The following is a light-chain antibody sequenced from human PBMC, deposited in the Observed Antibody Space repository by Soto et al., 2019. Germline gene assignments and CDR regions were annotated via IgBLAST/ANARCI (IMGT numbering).Light chain of an antibody. Sequence: EIVLTQSPGTLSLSPGERATLSCRASQSVSSSYLAWYQQKPGQAPRLLIYGASSSATGIPDRFSGSGSGTDFTITISRLEPEDCAVYYCQQYGSSRTFGQGTKVEIK. V-gene: IGKV3-20*01. CDR3: QQYGSSRT. CDR2: GAS. J-gene: IGKJ1*01. CDR1: QSVSSSY.